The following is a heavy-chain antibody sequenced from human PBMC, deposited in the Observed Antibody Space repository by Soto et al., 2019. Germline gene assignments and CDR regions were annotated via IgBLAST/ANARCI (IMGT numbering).Heavy chain of an antibody. Sequence: EVQLLESGGGLVQPGGSLRLSCAASGFTFGIYAMSWVRQAPGKGLEWVSSISGSGGSIYYSHSVKGRFTISRDKTKNTLDLQMNSLRAAAPAVYHCARVAPEYSSTPRRFDFWGQGTLVTVSS. J-gene: IGHJ4*02. D-gene: IGHD6-13*01. CDR2: ISGSGGSI. V-gene: IGHV3-23*01. CDR1: GFTFGIYA. CDR3: ARVAPEYSSTPRRFDF.